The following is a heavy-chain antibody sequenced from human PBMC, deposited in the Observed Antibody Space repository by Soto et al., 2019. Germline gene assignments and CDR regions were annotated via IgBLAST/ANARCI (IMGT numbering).Heavy chain of an antibody. J-gene: IGHJ4*02. D-gene: IGHD6-6*01. CDR1: GFTFSSYA. CDR3: AREYSSSSPVFDY. Sequence: QVQLVESGGGVVQPGRSLRLSCAASGFTFSSYAMHWVRQAPGKGLEWVAVISYDGSNKYYADSVKGRFTISRDNSKNTLYLQMNSLRAEDTAVYYGAREYSSSSPVFDYWGQGTLVTVSS. V-gene: IGHV3-30-3*01. CDR2: ISYDGSNK.